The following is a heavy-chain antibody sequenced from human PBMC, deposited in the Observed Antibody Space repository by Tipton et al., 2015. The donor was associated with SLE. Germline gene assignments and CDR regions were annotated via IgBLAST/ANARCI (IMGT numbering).Heavy chain of an antibody. D-gene: IGHD1-14*01. CDR3: ATSISGSNWYFDL. Sequence: QSGPEVKKPGASVKVSCKASGHTFSGYNINWLRQAPGQGLEWMGGINPTSGGTNYAEKFEGRVKMTRDTSVSTVDMELSSLTSDDTAVYYCATSISGSNWYFDLWGRGTLITVSS. J-gene: IGHJ2*01. V-gene: IGHV1-2*02. CDR2: INPTSGGT. CDR1: GHTFSGYN.